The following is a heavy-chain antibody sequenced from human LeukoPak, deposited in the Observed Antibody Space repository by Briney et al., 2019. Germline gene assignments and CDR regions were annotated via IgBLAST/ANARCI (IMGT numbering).Heavy chain of an antibody. CDR2: IKQDGSEK. D-gene: IGHD2/OR15-2a*01. V-gene: IGHV3-7*01. CDR3: ARSGNNYYYYMDV. J-gene: IGHJ6*03. Sequence: GGSPRLSCAASGFTFSSYEMHWVRQAPGKGLEWVAYIKQDGSEKYYVDSVKGRFTISRDNAKNSLYLQVNSLRAEDTAVYYCARSGNNYYYYMDVWGKGTTVTVSS. CDR1: GFTFSSYE.